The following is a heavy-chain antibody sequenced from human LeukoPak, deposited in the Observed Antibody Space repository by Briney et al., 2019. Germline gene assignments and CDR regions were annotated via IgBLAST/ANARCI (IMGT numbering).Heavy chain of an antibody. V-gene: IGHV5-51*01. CDR1: GTSFTSYW. D-gene: IGHD7-27*01. J-gene: IGHJ4*02. CDR2: IYPRESDT. Sequence: GEPLQISSQGSGTSFTSYWIAWVRQMPGKGLEWMGIIYPRESDTRYSPSYQGQVTISADKSTTIAYVQWNSLKASDTAIYYCARLSGADGFLDSWGQGTKVTVSS. CDR3: ARLSGADGFLDS.